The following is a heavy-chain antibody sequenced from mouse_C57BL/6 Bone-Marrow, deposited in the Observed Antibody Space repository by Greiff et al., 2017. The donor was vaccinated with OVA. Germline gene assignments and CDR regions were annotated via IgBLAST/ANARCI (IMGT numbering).Heavy chain of an antibody. CDR2: ISDGGSYT. CDR1: GFTFSSSA. CDR3: ARPLLLAY. V-gene: IGHV5-4*01. D-gene: IGHD1-1*01. J-gene: IGHJ3*01. Sequence: EVQRVESGGGLVKPGGSLKLSCAASGFTFSSSAMSWVRQTPEKRLEWVATISDGGSYTYYPDNVKGRFTISRDNAKNNLYLQMSHLKSEDTAMYYCARPLLLAYWGQGTLVTVSA.